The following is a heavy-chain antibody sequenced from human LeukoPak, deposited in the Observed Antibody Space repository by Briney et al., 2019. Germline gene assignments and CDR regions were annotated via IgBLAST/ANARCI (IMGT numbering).Heavy chain of an antibody. CDR2: ISSSSYI. CDR3: ARSIAAAGAENWFDP. J-gene: IGHJ5*02. Sequence: GGSLRLSCAASGFTFSSYSMNWVRQAPGKGLEWVSSISSSSYIYYADSVKGRFTISRDNAKNSLYLQMNSLRAEDTAVYYCARSIAAAGAENWFDPWGQGTLVTVSS. CDR1: GFTFSSYS. V-gene: IGHV3-21*01. D-gene: IGHD6-13*01.